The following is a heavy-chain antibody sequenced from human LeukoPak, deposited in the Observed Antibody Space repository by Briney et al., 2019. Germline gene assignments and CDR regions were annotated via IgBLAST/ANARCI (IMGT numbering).Heavy chain of an antibody. V-gene: IGHV3-23*01. J-gene: IGHJ4*02. CDR3: ANGGYSGYDPVDY. CDR2: ISASRGST. Sequence: TGGSLRLSCAVSGFTFISYAMSWVRQAPGKGLEWVSVISASRGSTYYANSVKGRFTISRDNSKNTLYLQMNSLRAEDTAVYHCANGGYSGYDPVDYWGQGTLVTVSS. D-gene: IGHD5-12*01. CDR1: GFTFISYA.